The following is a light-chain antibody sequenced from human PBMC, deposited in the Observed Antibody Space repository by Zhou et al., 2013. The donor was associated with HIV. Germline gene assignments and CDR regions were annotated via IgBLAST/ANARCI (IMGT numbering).Light chain of an antibody. CDR3: QQYGSSPSYT. J-gene: IGKJ2*01. CDR2: GAS. V-gene: IGKV3-20*01. CDR1: QSVTSSY. Sequence: EIVLTQSPGTLSLSPGERATISCRASQSVTSSYLAWYQQKPGQAPRLLIYGASNRATGIPDRFSGSGSGTDFILTISRLEPEDFAVYYCQQYGSSPSYTFGQGTKVEIK.